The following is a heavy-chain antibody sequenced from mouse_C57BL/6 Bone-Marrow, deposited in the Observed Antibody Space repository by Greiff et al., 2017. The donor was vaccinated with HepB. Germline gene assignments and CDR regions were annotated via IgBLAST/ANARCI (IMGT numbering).Heavy chain of an antibody. CDR2: IDPENGDT. V-gene: IGHV14-4*01. CDR3: TTRYSNGDY. Sequence: EVQLQQSGAELVRPGASVKLSCTASGFNIKDDYMHWVKQRPEQGLEWIGWIDPENGDTEYASKFQGKATITADTSSNTAYRQLSSLTSEDTAVYYCTTRYSNGDYWGQGTTLTVSS. D-gene: IGHD2-5*01. J-gene: IGHJ2*01. CDR1: GFNIKDDY.